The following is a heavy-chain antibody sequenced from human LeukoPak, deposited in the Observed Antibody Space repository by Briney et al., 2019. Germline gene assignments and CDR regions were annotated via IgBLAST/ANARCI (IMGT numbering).Heavy chain of an antibody. CDR1: GFTFSSYS. CDR3: ATDYYYDSSGYYYDAFDI. D-gene: IGHD3-22*01. V-gene: IGHV3-48*02. J-gene: IGHJ3*02. CDR2: ISSSSSAI. Sequence: GGSLRLSCAASGFTFSSYSMNWVRQAPGKGLEWVSYISSSSSAIYYADSVKGRFTISRDNAKNSLYLQMNSLRDEDTAVYYWATDYYYDSSGYYYDAFDIWGQGTMVTVSS.